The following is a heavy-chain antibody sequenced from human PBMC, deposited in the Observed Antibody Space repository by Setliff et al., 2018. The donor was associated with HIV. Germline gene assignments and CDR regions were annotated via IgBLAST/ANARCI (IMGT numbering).Heavy chain of an antibody. V-gene: IGHV4-34*01. J-gene: IGHJ4*02. D-gene: IGHD2-2*01. Sequence: SETLSLTFAVYGGSFSSYDWSWIRQPPGKGLEWIGEISHSGSTNYNPSLKKRVTISADTSKKQVSLSLTSVTAADTAIYYCARHVVALGIVVLPAGALDFWGPGTLVTVSS. CDR1: GGSFSSYD. CDR3: ARHVVALGIVVLPAGALDF. CDR2: ISHSGST.